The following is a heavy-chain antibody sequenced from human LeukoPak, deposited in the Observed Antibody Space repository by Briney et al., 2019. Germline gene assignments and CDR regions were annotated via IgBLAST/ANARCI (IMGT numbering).Heavy chain of an antibody. CDR3: ARVGPPTPTIAAAGTGYFQH. V-gene: IGHV7-4-1*02. D-gene: IGHD6-13*01. CDR1: GYTLTNYA. J-gene: IGHJ1*01. CDR2: INTNIGNP. Sequence: ASVKVSCKASGYTLTNYAMNWVRQAPGQGLEWMGSINTNIGNPTYAQGFTGRFVFSLDTSVSTAYLQISSLKAEDTAVYYCARVGPPTPTIAAAGTGYFQHWGQGTLVTVSS.